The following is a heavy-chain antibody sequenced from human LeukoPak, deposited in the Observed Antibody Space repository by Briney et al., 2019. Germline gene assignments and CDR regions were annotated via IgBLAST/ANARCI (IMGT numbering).Heavy chain of an antibody. CDR3: ARGRGYSYGYHY. CDR1: GGSFSGYY. D-gene: IGHD5-18*01. V-gene: IGHV4-34*01. Sequence: SETLSLTCAVYGGSFSGYYWSWVRQPPGKGLEWIGEINHSGSTNYNPSLKSRVTISVDTSKNQFSLKLSSVTAADTAVYYCARGRGYSYGYHYWGQGTLVTVSS. CDR2: INHSGST. J-gene: IGHJ4*02.